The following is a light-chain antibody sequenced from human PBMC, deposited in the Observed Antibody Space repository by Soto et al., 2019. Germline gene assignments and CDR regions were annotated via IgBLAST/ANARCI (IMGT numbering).Light chain of an antibody. V-gene: IGKV3-20*01. CDR1: QSVSASF. CDR2: GAS. J-gene: IGKJ2*01. CDR3: QQYCTSPPEYT. Sequence: EIVLTQSPGTLSLSPGVRATLSCRASQSVSASFLAWYQQKPGQAPRLLIYGASSRATGIPDRFSGGGSETDFTLTISRLEPEDFAVYYCQQYCTSPPEYTFGQGTKLEIK.